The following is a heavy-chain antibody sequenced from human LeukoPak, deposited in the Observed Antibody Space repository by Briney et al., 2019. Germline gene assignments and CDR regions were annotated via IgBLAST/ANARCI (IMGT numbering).Heavy chain of an antibody. CDR1: GFTFSSYE. CDR3: ARRAGGYSHPYDY. D-gene: IGHD4-23*01. J-gene: IGHJ4*02. Sequence: GGSLRLSCAASGFTFSSYEMNWVRQAPGKGLEWVSYISSSGSTIYYADSVKGRFTISRDNAKNSLYLQMNSLRAEDTAVYYCARRAGGYSHPYDYWGQGTLVTVSS. CDR2: ISSSGSTI. V-gene: IGHV3-48*03.